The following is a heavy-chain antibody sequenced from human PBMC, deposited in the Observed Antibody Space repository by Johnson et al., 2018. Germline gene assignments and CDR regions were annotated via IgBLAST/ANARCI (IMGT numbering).Heavy chain of an antibody. Sequence: VQLVESGGVVVQPGGSLRLSCAASGFTFSSYAMSWVRQAPGKGLEWVSAISGSGGSTYYADSVKGRFTISRDNSKNTLYLQRNSLRAEDTAVYYCAKDRPEYYYDSSGFQHWGQGTLVTVSS. CDR2: ISGSGGST. J-gene: IGHJ1*01. D-gene: IGHD3-22*01. V-gene: IGHV3-23*04. CDR1: GFTFSSYA. CDR3: AKDRPEYYYDSSGFQH.